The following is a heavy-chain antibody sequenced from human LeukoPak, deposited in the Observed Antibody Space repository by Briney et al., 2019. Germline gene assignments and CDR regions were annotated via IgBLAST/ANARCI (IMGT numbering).Heavy chain of an antibody. CDR3: ARHHSDYTQRPSDY. Sequence: SETLSLTCTVSGGSISSSSYYWGWIRQPPGKGLEWIGSIYYSGSTYYNPSLKSRVTISVDTSKNQFSLKLSSVTAADTAVYYCARHHSDYTQRPSDYWGQGTLVTVSS. J-gene: IGHJ4*02. CDR1: GGSISSSSYY. V-gene: IGHV4-39*01. CDR2: IYYSGST. D-gene: IGHD4-11*01.